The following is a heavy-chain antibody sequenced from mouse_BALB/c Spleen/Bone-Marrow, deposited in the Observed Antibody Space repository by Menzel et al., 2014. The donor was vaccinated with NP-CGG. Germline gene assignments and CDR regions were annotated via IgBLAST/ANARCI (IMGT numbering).Heavy chain of an antibody. CDR3: AAITTVAY. V-gene: IGHV5-9-2*01. CDR1: GFTFSSYG. CDR2: ISGGDTST. J-gene: IGHJ3*01. D-gene: IGHD1-1*01. Sequence: DVKLVESGGGLVKPGGSLKLSCAASGFTFSSYGMSWVRQTPEKRLEWVATISGGDTSTYYPDSVRGRFTISRDNAENNLYLQMSSLRSEDTALYYCAAITTVAYWGRGLWSLSL.